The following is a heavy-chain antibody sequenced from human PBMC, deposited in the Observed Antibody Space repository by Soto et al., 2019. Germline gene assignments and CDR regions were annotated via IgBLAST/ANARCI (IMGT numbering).Heavy chain of an antibody. J-gene: IGHJ4*02. CDR1: GFTFYTYN. CDR2: ISPSSRDI. D-gene: IGHD3-3*01. Sequence: GGSLRLSCAASGFTFYTYNMNWVRQAPGKGLEWVSSISPSSRDIFYADSLKGRFTISRDNSRNSLSLQMNSLRAEDTAVYYCARAFYDFSGDRPSYYFDYWGQGTLVTVSS. V-gene: IGHV3-21*01. CDR3: ARAFYDFSGDRPSYYFDY.